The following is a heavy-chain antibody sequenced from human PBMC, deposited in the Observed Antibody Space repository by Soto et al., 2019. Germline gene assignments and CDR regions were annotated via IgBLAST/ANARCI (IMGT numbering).Heavy chain of an antibody. CDR2: ISAYNGNT. D-gene: IGHD3-10*01. CDR1: GYTFNSYG. Sequence: ASVKVSCKASGYTFNSYGISWVRQAPGQGLEWMGWISAYNGNTNYAQKLQGRVTMTTDTSTSTAYMELRSLRSDDTAAYYCARVWFGELEWFDPWGQGTLVTVSS. CDR3: ARVWFGELEWFDP. J-gene: IGHJ5*02. V-gene: IGHV1-18*01.